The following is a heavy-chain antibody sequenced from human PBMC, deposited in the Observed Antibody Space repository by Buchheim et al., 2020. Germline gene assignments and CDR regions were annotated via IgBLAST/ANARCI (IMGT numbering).Heavy chain of an antibody. CDR2: ITSKTDGGTT. Sequence: EVQLVESGGGLVKPGGSLRLSCAASGFTFSNAWMSWVRQAPGKGLEWVGRITSKTDGGTTDYAAPVKGRFTISRDDSKNTLYLQMNSLRTEDTALYYCTTDPGDYVRGYWGQGTL. V-gene: IGHV3-15*01. CDR1: GFTFSNAW. D-gene: IGHD4-17*01. CDR3: TTDPGDYVRGY. J-gene: IGHJ4*02.